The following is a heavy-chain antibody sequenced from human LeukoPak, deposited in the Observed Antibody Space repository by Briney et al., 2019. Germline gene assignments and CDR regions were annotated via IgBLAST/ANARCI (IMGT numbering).Heavy chain of an antibody. V-gene: IGHV4-34*01. J-gene: IGHJ4*02. D-gene: IGHD3-22*01. Sequence: PSETLSLTCAVYGGSFSGYYWSWIRQPPGKGLELIGEINHSGSANYNPSLKSRVTISVDTSKNQFSLKLSSVTAADTAVYYCARDYYDSSGYYYGFDYWGQGTLVTVSS. CDR1: GGSFSGYY. CDR3: ARDYYDSSGYYYGFDY. CDR2: INHSGSA.